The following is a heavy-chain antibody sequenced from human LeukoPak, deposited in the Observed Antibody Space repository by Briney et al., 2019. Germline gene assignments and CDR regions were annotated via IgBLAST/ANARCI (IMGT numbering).Heavy chain of an antibody. D-gene: IGHD3-9*01. CDR3: VARLVGKAFDS. Sequence: GGSLRLSYAASGFAFSSYAMYWVRQAPGKGLEWVSSISNSGAFTFYADSVKGRFTISRDNSKNTLYLQMNSLSAEDTAVYFCVARLVGKAFDSWGQGTLVTVSS. CDR2: ISNSGAFT. J-gene: IGHJ4*02. V-gene: IGHV3-23*01. CDR1: GFAFSSYA.